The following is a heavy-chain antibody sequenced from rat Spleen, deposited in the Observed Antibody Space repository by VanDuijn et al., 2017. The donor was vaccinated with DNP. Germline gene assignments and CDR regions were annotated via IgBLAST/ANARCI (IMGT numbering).Heavy chain of an antibody. CDR2: IAPGSGGT. V-gene: IGHV1-43*01. CDR1: GYTFSSYY. D-gene: IGHD4-3*01. Sequence: QVQLQQSGAELAKPGSSVKISCKASGYTFSSYYISWIKQTTGQGLEWTGYIAPGSGGTKYNEKFKGRATLTVDKSSSTAYMQLSSLTPVDTAVYYCARRSGYGNWFAYWGHGTLVTVSS. CDR3: ARRSGYGNWFAY. J-gene: IGHJ3*01.